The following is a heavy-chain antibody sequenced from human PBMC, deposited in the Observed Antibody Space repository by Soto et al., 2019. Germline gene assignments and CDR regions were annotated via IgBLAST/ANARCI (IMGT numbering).Heavy chain of an antibody. CDR2: IIRIFGTA. J-gene: IGHJ6*02. V-gene: IGHV1-69*01. Sequence: QVQLVQSGAEVTKPGSSMKVSCKASGGTVSSYAISCGRQAPGQGLAWMGGIIRIFGTANYAQKFPGRVTITADEAKSTDYMELSSLRSEATAVYSCARGRGRSWAVATTLYYGMDVWGQGTTVTVSS. CDR3: ARGRGRSWAVATTLYYGMDV. CDR1: GGTVSSYA. D-gene: IGHD6-13*01.